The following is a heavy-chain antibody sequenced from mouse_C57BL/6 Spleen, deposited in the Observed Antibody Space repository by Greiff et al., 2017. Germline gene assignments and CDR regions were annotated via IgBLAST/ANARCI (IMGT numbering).Heavy chain of an antibody. J-gene: IGHJ2*01. CDR2: IYPRSGNT. CDR1: GYTFTSYG. Sequence: VQLQQSGAELARPGASVKLSCKASGYTFTSYGISWVKQRTGQGLEWIGEIYPRSGNTYYNEKFKGKATLTADKSSSTAYMELRSLTSEDSAVYFCARLMGDSSGYWYYFDYWGQGTTLTVSS. V-gene: IGHV1-81*01. D-gene: IGHD3-2*02. CDR3: ARLMGDSSGYWYYFDY.